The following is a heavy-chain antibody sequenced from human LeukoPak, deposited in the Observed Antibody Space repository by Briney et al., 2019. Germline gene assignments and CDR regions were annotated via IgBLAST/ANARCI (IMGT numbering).Heavy chain of an antibody. CDR2: FN. V-gene: IGHV3-74*01. Sequence: GALRLPCGASGLPFRSFWMHWGRQDPREGVGEGLRFNYADSVRGRFTISRDNAKNTLYLQMNTLRVEDTAVYYCTRDLMDYDVSTGLHHYYMDVWGQGTTVTVSS. CDR3: TRDLMDYDVSTGLHHYYMDV. CDR1: GLPFRSFW. D-gene: IGHD3-9*01. J-gene: IGHJ6*02.